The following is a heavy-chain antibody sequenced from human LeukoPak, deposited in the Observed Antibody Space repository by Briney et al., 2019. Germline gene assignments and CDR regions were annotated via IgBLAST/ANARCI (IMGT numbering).Heavy chain of an antibody. V-gene: IGHV3-21*06. Sequence: GGSLRLSCAASGFTVSSYSMNWVRQAPGKGLEWVSSISSSSSYIYYADSVKGRFTISRDNSKNTLYLQMNSLRAEDTAAYYCARGIAAAGNLGTFDYWGQGTLVTVSS. CDR3: ARGIAAAGNLGTFDY. D-gene: IGHD6-13*01. CDR2: ISSSSSYI. CDR1: GFTVSSYS. J-gene: IGHJ4*02.